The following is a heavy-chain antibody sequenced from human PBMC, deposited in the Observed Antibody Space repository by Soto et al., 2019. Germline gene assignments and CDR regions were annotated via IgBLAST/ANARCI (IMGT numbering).Heavy chain of an antibody. V-gene: IGHV3-74*01. CDR3: VRDGYCITTSCYGNWFDP. CDR1: GFTFSTYW. D-gene: IGHD2-2*03. CDR2: INSDASHT. J-gene: IGHJ5*02. Sequence: EVQLVESGGGLVQPGGSLRLSCAASGFTFSTYWMHWIRQVPGKGLEWVSRINSDASHTYYADSVKGRFTISRDNAKNTLPLEMNSLRAEGTAVYYCVRDGYCITTSCYGNWFDPWGQGTLVTVSS.